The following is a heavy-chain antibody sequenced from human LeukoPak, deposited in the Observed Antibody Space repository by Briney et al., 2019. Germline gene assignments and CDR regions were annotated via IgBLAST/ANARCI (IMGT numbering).Heavy chain of an antibody. CDR2: IYHSGSA. CDR3: VRYCSSTTCYTRAVDY. J-gene: IGHJ4*02. D-gene: IGHD2-2*02. Sequence: KPSETLSLTCTVSGYSITSGYSWAWIRQPPGQVLEWIGSIYHSGSAYYNPSLKSRVTISVDTSKNQFSLKLSSVTAADTAVYYCVRYCSSTTCYTRAVDYWGQGTLVTVSS. CDR1: GYSITSGYS. V-gene: IGHV4-38-2*02.